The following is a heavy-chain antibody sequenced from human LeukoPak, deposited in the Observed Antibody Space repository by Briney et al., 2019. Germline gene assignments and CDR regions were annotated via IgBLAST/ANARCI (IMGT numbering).Heavy chain of an antibody. CDR2: ISSSNSHI. V-gene: IGHV3-21*01. CDR1: GFTVSSNY. J-gene: IGHJ3*02. D-gene: IGHD6-13*01. CDR3: ARVAGAWAAAGMGSAVDI. Sequence: GGSLRLSCAASGFTVSSNYMSWVRQAPGEGLEWVSSISSSNSHIYHADSVKGRVTISRDNAKNSLYLQMNSLRAEDMAVYYCARVAGAWAAAGMGSAVDIWGQGTMVTVSS.